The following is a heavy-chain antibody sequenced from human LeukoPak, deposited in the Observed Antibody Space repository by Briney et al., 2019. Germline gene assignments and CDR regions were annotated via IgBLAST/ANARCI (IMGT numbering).Heavy chain of an antibody. CDR3: AKPLAVVRGVIIKGCDY. J-gene: IGHJ4*02. V-gene: IGHV3-23*01. Sequence: GGSRRLSCAASGFTFSSYAMSWVRQAPGKGLEWVSAISGSGGSTYYADSVKGRFTISRDNSKNTLYLQMNSLRAEDTAVYYCAKPLAVVRGVIIKGCDYWGQGTLVTVSS. CDR2: ISGSGGST. D-gene: IGHD3-10*01. CDR1: GFTFSSYA.